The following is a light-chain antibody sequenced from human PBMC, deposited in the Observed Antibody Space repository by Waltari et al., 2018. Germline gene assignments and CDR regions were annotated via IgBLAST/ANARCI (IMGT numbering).Light chain of an antibody. CDR2: KDT. J-gene: IGLJ2*01. Sequence: SSELTQPPSVSVSPGQTARITCSGDALTKKYVYWYQQKAGQAPVLVKHKDTERPSSIPARFSGSTSGTTVTLIMSGVQAEDEADYYCQSGDSSGTYEVFGGGTKLTVL. V-gene: IGLV3-25*03. CDR3: QSGDSSGTYEV. CDR1: ALTKKY.